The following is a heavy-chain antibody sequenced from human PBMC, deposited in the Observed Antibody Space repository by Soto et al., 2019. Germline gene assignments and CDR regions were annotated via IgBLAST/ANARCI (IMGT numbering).Heavy chain of an antibody. CDR2: ISAYNGNT. CDR1: GYTFTSYG. V-gene: IGHV1-18*01. J-gene: IGHJ5*02. Sequence: QVQLVQSGAEVKKPGASVKVSCKASGYTFTSYGISWVRQAPGQGLEWMGWISAYNGNTNYAQKLQGRVTMTTDTHXXTAYRERRSLRYDDTDVYYCARDGSSSWYLHWFDPWGPGTLVTVSS. CDR3: ARDGSSSWYLHWFDP. D-gene: IGHD6-13*01.